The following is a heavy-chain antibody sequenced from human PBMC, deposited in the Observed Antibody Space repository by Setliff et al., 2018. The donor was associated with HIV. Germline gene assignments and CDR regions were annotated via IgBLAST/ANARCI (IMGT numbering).Heavy chain of an antibody. V-gene: IGHV3-7*03. CDR1: GFTFSNYW. Sequence: PGESLKISCAASGFTFSNYWMSWVRQAPGKGLEWVASIKQDGSEKYYVDSVKGRFTISRDNAKNSLYLQMNSLRAEDTAVYYCARRLSSGSYFGYWGQGTLVTVSS. CDR3: ARRLSSGSYFGY. J-gene: IGHJ4*02. D-gene: IGHD6-19*01. CDR2: IKQDGSEK.